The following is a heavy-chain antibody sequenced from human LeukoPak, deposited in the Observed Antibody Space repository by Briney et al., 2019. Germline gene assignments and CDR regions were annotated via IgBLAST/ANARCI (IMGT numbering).Heavy chain of an antibody. Sequence: PGGSLRLSCAASGFTFSSYAMHWVRQAPGKGLEWVAVISYDGSNKYYADSVKGRFTISRDNSKNTLNLQMNSLRAEDTAVYYCARDIHGTHFDYWGQGTLVTVSS. V-gene: IGHV3-30*01. CDR3: ARDIHGTHFDY. CDR2: ISYDGSNK. J-gene: IGHJ4*02. D-gene: IGHD1-26*01. CDR1: GFTFSSYA.